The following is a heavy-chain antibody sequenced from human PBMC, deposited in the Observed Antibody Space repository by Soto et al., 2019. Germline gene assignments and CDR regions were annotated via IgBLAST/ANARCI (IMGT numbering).Heavy chain of an antibody. J-gene: IGHJ3*02. D-gene: IGHD2-15*01. V-gene: IGHV3-74*01. CDR1: GFTFSTYW. Sequence: GGSLRLSCAASGFTFSTYWMHWVRQAPGKGLVWVSRINSDGSDTSYADSVKGRFTVSRDNAKNTLYLQMNSLKTEDTAVYYCTRGGVVVAATSLLIWGPGTMVTVAS. CDR3: TRGGVVVAATSLLI. CDR2: INSDGSDT.